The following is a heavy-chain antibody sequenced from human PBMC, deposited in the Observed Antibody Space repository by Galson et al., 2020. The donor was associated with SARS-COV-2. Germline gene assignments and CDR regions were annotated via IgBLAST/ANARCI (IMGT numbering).Heavy chain of an antibody. CDR1: GFTFSNYG. V-gene: IGHV3-30*18. CDR3: VKDGGKVRGYYYGMDV. CDR2: LSYDGTNE. Sequence: TGGSLRLSCAASGFTFSNYGMHWVRQAPGKGLEWVAVLSYDGTNEFYADSVKGRFTISRDNSKNTLYLQMNSLRAEDTAVYYCVKDGGKVRGYYYGMDVWGQGATVTVSS. J-gene: IGHJ6*02. D-gene: IGHD3-10*01.